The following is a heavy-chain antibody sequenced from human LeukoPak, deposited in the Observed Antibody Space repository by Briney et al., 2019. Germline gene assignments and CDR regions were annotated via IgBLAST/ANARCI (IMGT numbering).Heavy chain of an antibody. V-gene: IGHV3-11*06. J-gene: IGHJ6*02. D-gene: IGHD2/OR15-2a*01. CDR1: GFTFSDYY. Sequence: GGSLRLSCAASGFTFSDYYMAWIRQAPGKGLEWVSYISSSTGYTNYGDFLKGRFTISRDNPKNSLYLQMNSLRAEDTAVYYCARVGQEYYYGMDVWGQGTTVTVSS. CDR2: ISSSTGYT. CDR3: ARVGQEYYYGMDV.